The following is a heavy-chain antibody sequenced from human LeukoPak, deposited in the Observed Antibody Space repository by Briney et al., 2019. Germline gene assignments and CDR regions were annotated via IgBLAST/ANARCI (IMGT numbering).Heavy chain of an antibody. CDR1: GFTFSSYG. CDR3: AKDQGGGYCSSTSCYMDWFDP. D-gene: IGHD2-2*02. CDR2: ISYDGSNK. V-gene: IGHV3-30*18. Sequence: GRSLRHSCAASGFTFSSYGMHWVRQAPGKGLEWVAVISYDGSNKYYADSVKGRFTISRDNSKNTLYLQMNSLRAEDTAVYYCAKDQGGGYCSSTSCYMDWFDPWGQGTLVTVSS. J-gene: IGHJ5*02.